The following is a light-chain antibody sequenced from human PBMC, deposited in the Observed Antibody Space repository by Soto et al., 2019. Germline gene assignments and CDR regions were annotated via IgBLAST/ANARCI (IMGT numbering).Light chain of an antibody. CDR1: QSVSSNY. CDR3: QQYGKSPGT. J-gene: IGKJ3*01. CDR2: GAS. Sequence: EIVLTQSPGTLSFSPGERATLSCRASQSVSSNYLAWYQLRPGQAPRLLIYGASSRATGIPDRFSGSGSGTDFTLTIRRLEPEDFVVYYCQQYGKSPGTFGPGTKVDIK. V-gene: IGKV3-20*01.